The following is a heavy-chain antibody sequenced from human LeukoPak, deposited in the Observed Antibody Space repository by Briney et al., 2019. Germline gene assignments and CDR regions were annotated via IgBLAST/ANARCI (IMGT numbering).Heavy chain of an antibody. D-gene: IGHD5-12*01. Sequence: SETLSLTCTVSDDSISDYYRGWIRQPPGKGLEWIGYFHNSGTSTYNPSLKSRVTISADTSKNQFSLKLNSLTTADTAVYYCTRGAGWLIDSWGQGTLVTVSS. CDR1: DDSISDYY. J-gene: IGHJ5*01. V-gene: IGHV4-59*01. CDR2: FHNSGTS. CDR3: TRGAGWLIDS.